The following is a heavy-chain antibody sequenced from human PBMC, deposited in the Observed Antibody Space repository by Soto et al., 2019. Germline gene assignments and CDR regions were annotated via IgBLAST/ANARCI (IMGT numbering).Heavy chain of an antibody. CDR3: AKPRFGELAPVDY. V-gene: IGHV3-23*01. CDR1: GFTISSYA. CDR2: ISGSGGST. D-gene: IGHD3-10*01. Sequence: EVQLLESGGGLVQPGGSLRLSCAASGFTISSYAMSRVRQAPGKGLEWVSAISGSGGSTYYADSVKGRFTISRDNSKNTLYLQMNSLRAEDTAVYYCAKPRFGELAPVDYWGQGTLVTVSS. J-gene: IGHJ4*02.